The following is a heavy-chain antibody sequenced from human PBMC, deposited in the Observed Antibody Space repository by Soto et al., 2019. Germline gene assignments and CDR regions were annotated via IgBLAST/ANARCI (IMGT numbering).Heavy chain of an antibody. Sequence: QVQLVQSGTEVKQPGSSVKVSCKASGGTFRNYPINWVRQAPGQGLEWMGSIFPLTDIPDYAQNFQARLTITADKSTSTAYMELSSLTSDDTAMYFCARGPLVVLNYFESWGQGTLVTVFS. CDR2: IFPLTDIP. J-gene: IGHJ4*02. CDR3: ARGPLVVLNYFES. V-gene: IGHV1-69*02. CDR1: GGTFRNYP.